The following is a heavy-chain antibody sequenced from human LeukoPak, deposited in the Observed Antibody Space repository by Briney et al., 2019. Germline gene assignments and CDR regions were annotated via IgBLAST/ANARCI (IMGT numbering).Heavy chain of an antibody. CDR2: IYYSGST. D-gene: IGHD3-22*01. Sequence: SETLSLTCTVSGGSVSSYYWSWIRQPPGKGLEWIGNIYYSGSTNYNPSLKSRVTISVDTSKNQFSLKLSSVTAADTAVYYCTRGSIAYYYMDVWGKGTTVTVSS. V-gene: IGHV4-59*02. J-gene: IGHJ6*03. CDR1: GGSVSSYY. CDR3: TRGSIAYYYMDV.